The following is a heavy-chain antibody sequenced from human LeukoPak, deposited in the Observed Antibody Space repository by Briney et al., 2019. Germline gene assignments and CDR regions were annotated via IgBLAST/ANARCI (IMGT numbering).Heavy chain of an antibody. CDR1: GYTLTELS. CDR3: ARDDYGDPHTRYFQH. V-gene: IGHV1-24*01. J-gene: IGHJ1*01. Sequence: ASVKVSCKVSGYTLTELSMHWVRQAPGKGLEWMGGFDPEDGETIYAQKFQGRVTMTEDTSTDTAYMELSSLRSEDTAVYYCARDDYGDPHTRYFQHWGQGTLVTVSS. D-gene: IGHD4-17*01. CDR2: FDPEDGET.